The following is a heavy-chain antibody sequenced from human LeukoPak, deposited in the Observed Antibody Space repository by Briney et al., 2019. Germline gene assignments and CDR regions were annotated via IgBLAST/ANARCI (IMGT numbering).Heavy chain of an antibody. CDR2: INHSGST. J-gene: IGHJ3*02. CDR1: GGSFSGYY. Sequence: PSETLSLTCAVYGGSFSGYYWSWIRQPPGKGLEWIGEINHSGSTNYNPSLKSRVTISVDTSKNQFSLKLSSVTAADTAVYYCARSRHYGSGSYYRRAFDIWGQGTMVTVSS. V-gene: IGHV4-34*01. D-gene: IGHD3-10*01. CDR3: ARSRHYGSGSYYRRAFDI.